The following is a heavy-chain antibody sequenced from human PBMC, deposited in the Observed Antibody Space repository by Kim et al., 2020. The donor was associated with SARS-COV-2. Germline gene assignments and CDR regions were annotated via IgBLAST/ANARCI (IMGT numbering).Heavy chain of an antibody. V-gene: IGHV3-7*01. Sequence: GGSLRLSCAASGFTFSSYWMSWVRQAPGKGLEWVANINQDGSEKYYVDSVKGRFTISRDNAKNSLYLQMNSLRAEDTAVYYCARSAAYVILFLRYGDYRDDWGQRTLVTVSS. CDR3: ARSAAYVILFLRYGDYRDD. D-gene: IGHD4-17*01. J-gene: IGHJ4*02. CDR1: GFTFSSYW. CDR2: INQDGSEK.